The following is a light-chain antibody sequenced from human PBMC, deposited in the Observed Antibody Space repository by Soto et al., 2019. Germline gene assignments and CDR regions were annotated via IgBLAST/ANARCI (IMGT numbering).Light chain of an antibody. Sequence: DIQMTQSPSSLSASVGDRVTITCRASQSISSYLNWYQQKPGKAPKLLIYAASSLQSGVPSRFSGSGSGTDFTLTISSLPPEDFATDYCQHTYSTLWTFGQGTKVDIK. CDR2: AAS. CDR1: QSISSY. CDR3: QHTYSTLWT. V-gene: IGKV1-39*01. J-gene: IGKJ1*01.